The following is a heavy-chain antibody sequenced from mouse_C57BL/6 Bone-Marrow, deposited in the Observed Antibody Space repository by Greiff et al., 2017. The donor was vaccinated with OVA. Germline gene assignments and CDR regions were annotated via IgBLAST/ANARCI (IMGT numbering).Heavy chain of an antibody. V-gene: IGHV7-1*01. CDR1: GLTSSDFY. CDR2: SRNKANDYTT. D-gene: IGHD2-5*01. CDR3: ARDYSNYVMEY. Sequence: VHLVESGGGLVQSGRSLRLSCATSGLTSSDFYMEWVRHAPGKGLEWIAASRNKANDYTTEYSASVKGRFIVTRDTSQGILYLQMNALRAVDTAGYYCARDYSNYVMEYWGQGTSVTVSS. J-gene: IGHJ4*01.